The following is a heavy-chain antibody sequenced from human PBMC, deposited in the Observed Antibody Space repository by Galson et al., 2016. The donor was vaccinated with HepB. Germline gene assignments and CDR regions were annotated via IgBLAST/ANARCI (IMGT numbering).Heavy chain of an antibody. J-gene: IGHJ4*02. CDR2: TYYRSQWYD. CDR3: AVLKGGGRGHYFDY. V-gene: IGHV6-1*01. CDR1: WDSVSSNSAA. D-gene: IGHD3-10*01. Sequence: CAISWDSVSSNSAAWNWIRQSPSRGLEWLGRTYYRSQWYDDYSQSVKSRIIISPDTSKNQFSLQLKSVTPEDTAAYYCAVLKGGGRGHYFDYWGQGTLVTVSS.